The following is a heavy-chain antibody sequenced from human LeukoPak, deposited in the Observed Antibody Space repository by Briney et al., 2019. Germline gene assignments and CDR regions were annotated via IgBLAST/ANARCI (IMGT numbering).Heavy chain of an antibody. CDR1: GYTFTSYY. D-gene: IGHD3-10*01. CDR3: ASLSRFGDTTGDY. Sequence: AASVKVSCKASGYTFTSYYMHWVRQAPGQGLEWMGIINPSGGSTSYAQKFQGRVTMTRDMSTSTVYMELSSLRSEDTAVYYCASLSRFGDTTGDYWGQGTLVTVSS. J-gene: IGHJ4*02. CDR2: INPSGGST. V-gene: IGHV1-46*01.